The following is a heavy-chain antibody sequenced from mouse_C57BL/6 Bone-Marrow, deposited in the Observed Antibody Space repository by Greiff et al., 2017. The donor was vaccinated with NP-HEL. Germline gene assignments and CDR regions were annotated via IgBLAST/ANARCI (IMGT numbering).Heavy chain of an antibody. Sequence: QVQLQQPGAELVKPGASVKLSCKASGYNFTSYWMQWVKQRPGQGLEWIGEIEPSDSYTKYNQKFKGKATLTVDTSSSTAYMQLSSLTSEDSAVYYCARALMGWYFDVWGTGTTVTVSS. CDR1: GYNFTSYW. CDR2: IEPSDSYT. D-gene: IGHD1-1*02. CDR3: ARALMGWYFDV. V-gene: IGHV1-50*01. J-gene: IGHJ1*03.